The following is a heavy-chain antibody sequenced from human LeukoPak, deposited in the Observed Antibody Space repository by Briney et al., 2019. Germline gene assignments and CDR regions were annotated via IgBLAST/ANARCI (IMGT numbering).Heavy chain of an antibody. CDR1: GFNFSDYY. CDR3: ARDKRGATVVTLFSYYYMDV. D-gene: IGHD4-23*01. V-gene: IGHV3-11*04. Sequence: GGSLRLSCEASGFNFSDYYMSWIRQAPGKGLERLSYISTSSNTIYYADSVKGRFTISRDKAKNSLYLQMNSLRADDTAVYYCARDKRGATVVTLFSYYYMDVWVKGTTVTISS. J-gene: IGHJ6*03. CDR2: ISTSSNTI.